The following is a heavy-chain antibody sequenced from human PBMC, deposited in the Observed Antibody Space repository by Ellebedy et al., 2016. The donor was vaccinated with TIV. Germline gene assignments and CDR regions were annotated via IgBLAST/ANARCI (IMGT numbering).Heavy chain of an antibody. CDR2: FSYTGST. D-gene: IGHD3-10*01. V-gene: IGHV4-59*08. CDR3: ARRKVRSGPAFDY. J-gene: IGHJ4*02. CDR1: GASISSYS. Sequence: MPSETLSLTCTVSGASISSYSWAWIRQPPGMGLDYIGYFSYTGSTNYIPSLNSRVSISVDTSKNQFSLKLSPVTAADTAVYYCARRKVRSGPAFDYWGQGTLVTVSS.